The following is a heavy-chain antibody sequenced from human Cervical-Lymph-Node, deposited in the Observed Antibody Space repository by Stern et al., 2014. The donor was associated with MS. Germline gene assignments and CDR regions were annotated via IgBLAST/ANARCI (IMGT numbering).Heavy chain of an antibody. CDR1: GFTFSSYG. D-gene: IGHD3-16*01. V-gene: IGHV3-33*01. Sequence: QVQLGQSGGGVVQPGRSLRLSCAASGFTFSSYGMHWVRQAPGKGLEWVAVIWYDGSNKYYADSVKGRFTISRDNSKNTLYLQMNSLRAEDTAVYYCARDFAYGRAFDYWGQGTLVTVSS. CDR2: IWYDGSNK. J-gene: IGHJ4*02. CDR3: ARDFAYGRAFDY.